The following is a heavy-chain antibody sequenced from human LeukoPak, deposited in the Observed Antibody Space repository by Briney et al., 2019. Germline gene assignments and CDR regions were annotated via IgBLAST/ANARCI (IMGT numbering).Heavy chain of an antibody. D-gene: IGHD3-22*01. Sequence: PSETLSLTCAAYGGSFSGYYWSWIRQPPGKGLEWFGEINHSGSTNYNPSLKSRVTISVDTSKNQFSLKLSSVTAADTAVYYCARESYYDSSGYNPWGQGTLVTVSS. CDR3: ARESYYDSSGYNP. J-gene: IGHJ5*02. V-gene: IGHV4-34*01. CDR1: GGSFSGYY. CDR2: INHSGST.